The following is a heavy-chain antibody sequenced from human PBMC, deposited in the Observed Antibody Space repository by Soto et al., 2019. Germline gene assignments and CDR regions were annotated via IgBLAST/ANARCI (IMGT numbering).Heavy chain of an antibody. CDR3: ARGRGGDQDIVVVPAAISFDY. CDR2: INHSGST. V-gene: IGHV4-34*01. CDR1: GGSFSGYY. J-gene: IGHJ4*02. Sequence: SETLSLTCAVYGGSFSGYYWSWIRQPPGKGLEWIGEINHSGSTNYNPSLKSRVTISVDTSKNQFSLKLSSVTAADTAVYYCARGRGGDQDIVVVPAAISFDYWGQGTLVTVSS. D-gene: IGHD2-2*01.